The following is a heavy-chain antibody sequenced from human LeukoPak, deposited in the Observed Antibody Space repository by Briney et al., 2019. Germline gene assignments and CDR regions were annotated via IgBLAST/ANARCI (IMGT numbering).Heavy chain of an antibody. D-gene: IGHD6-13*01. CDR3: ARASSSWRDYYYYYMDV. CDR1: GGSFSGYY. J-gene: IGHJ6*03. V-gene: IGHV4-34*11. CDR2: IYYSGST. Sequence: PSETLSLTCAVYGGSFSGYYWSWIRQPPGKGLEWIGYIYYSGSTNYNPSLKSRVTISVDTSKNQFSLNLSSVTAADTAVYYCARASSSWRDYYYYYMDVWGKGTTVTVSS.